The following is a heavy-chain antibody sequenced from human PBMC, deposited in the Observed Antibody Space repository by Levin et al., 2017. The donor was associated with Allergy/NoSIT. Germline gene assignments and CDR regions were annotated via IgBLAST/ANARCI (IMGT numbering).Heavy chain of an antibody. CDR1: GFSFSAYA. J-gene: IGHJ4*02. Sequence: PGGSLRLSCAASGFSFSAYAMSWVRQAPGKGLEWVSGLSGDGSNKYYAESAKGRFTISRDNSKDTLYLQMNTLRAEDTAIYYCAKDGENYFGVNSFDYWGQGALVTVSA. CDR3: AKDGENYFGVNSFDY. V-gene: IGHV3-23*01. CDR2: LSGDGSNK. D-gene: IGHD4/OR15-4a*01.